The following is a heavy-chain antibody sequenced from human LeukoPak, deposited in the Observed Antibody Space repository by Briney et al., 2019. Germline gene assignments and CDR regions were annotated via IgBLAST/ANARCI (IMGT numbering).Heavy chain of an antibody. D-gene: IGHD2-15*01. CDR1: GFTFSGYG. CDR2: VRYDSSNK. Sequence: GGSLRLSCAASGFTFSGYGMHWVRQAPGKGLEWVAFVRYDSSNKYYADSVKGRFTVSRDNSKNMLYLQMNSLRAEDTALYYCAKGVGYFYYMDVWGKGTTVTVSS. CDR3: AKGVGYFYYMDV. V-gene: IGHV3-30*02. J-gene: IGHJ6*03.